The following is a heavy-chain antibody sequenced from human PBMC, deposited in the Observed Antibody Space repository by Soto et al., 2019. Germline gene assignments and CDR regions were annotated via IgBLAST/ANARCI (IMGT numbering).Heavy chain of an antibody. Sequence: GSLRLSCAASGYTFSDYCMSWIRQAPGKGLEWISYIDTSSTKIYYADSVKGRFTISRDNAKNSLYPEMNSLRDEDTAVYYCASHYDMWSGYLSPVDYWGQGTLVTVSS. CDR3: ASHYDMWSGYLSPVDY. CDR2: IDTSSTKI. J-gene: IGHJ4*02. CDR1: GYTFSDYC. V-gene: IGHV3-11*01. D-gene: IGHD3-3*01.